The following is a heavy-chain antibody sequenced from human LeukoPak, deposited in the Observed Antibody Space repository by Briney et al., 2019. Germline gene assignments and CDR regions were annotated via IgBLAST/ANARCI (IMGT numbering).Heavy chain of an antibody. CDR2: IYSGGTT. CDR1: GFTVSNSY. CDR3: AKDVELGEVGGYGWDAFDI. D-gene: IGHD5-12*01. Sequence: GGSLRLSCAASGFTVSNSYMSWVRQAPGKGLEWVSIIYSGGTTNYADSVKGRFTISRDNSKNTLYLQMNSLRAEDTAVYYCAKDVELGEVGGYGWDAFDIWGQGTMVTVSS. J-gene: IGHJ3*02. V-gene: IGHV3-53*01.